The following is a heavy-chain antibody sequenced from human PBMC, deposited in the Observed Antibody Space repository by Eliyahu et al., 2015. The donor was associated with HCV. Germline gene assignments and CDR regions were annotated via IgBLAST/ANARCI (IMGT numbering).Heavy chain of an antibody. V-gene: IGHV1-69*01. Sequence: QVQLVQSGAEVKKPWSSVKVSCKASGGTFXQLXYNRGGTGPGQGLEWXGXIIXIFGTANHAQKXQGRVTITXDESTSTAYMELSSLRSEDTAVYYCAREVGATNADAFDIWGQGTMVTVSS. CDR1: GGTFXQLX. D-gene: IGHD1-26*01. J-gene: IGHJ3*02. CDR2: IIXIFGTA. CDR3: AREVGATNADAFDI.